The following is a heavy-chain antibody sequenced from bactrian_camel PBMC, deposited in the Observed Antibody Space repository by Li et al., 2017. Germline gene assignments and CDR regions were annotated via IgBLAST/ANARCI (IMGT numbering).Heavy chain of an antibody. Sequence: QLVESGGGSVQVGGSLTLSCVASGDTIGRYHMSWLRQARGKGLEWVSSLFSDDAAPYYSDSVKGRFTISRDNTRMYMQMNSLKSEDTAQYYCVKERGDFGLWGQGTQVTVS. CDR3: VKERGDFGL. CDR2: LFSDDAAP. CDR1: GDTIGRYH. J-gene: IGHJ6*01. V-gene: IGHV3S6*01.